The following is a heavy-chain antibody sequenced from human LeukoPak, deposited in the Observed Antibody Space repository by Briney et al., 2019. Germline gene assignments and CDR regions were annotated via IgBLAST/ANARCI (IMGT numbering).Heavy chain of an antibody. V-gene: IGHV1-2*02. CDR2: INPNSGGT. J-gene: IGHJ5*02. D-gene: IGHD1-7*01. Sequence: SVKVSCKSSGYTFTGYYMHWLRQPPGQGLEWMGWINPNSGGTNYAQKFQGRVTMTRDTSISTAYMELSRLRSDDTAVYYCARGGLSHWNYPPSSWFDPWGQGTLVTVSS. CDR1: GYTFTGYY. CDR3: ARGGLSHWNYPPSSWFDP.